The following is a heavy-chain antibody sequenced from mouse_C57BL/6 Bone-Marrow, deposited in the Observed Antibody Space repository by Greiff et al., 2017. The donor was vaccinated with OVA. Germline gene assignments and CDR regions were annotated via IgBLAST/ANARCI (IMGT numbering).Heavy chain of an antibody. V-gene: IGHV1-81*01. J-gene: IGHJ3*01. Sequence: QLQQSGAELARPGASVKLSCKASGYTFTSYGISWVKQRTGQGLEWIGEIYPRSGNTYYNEKFKGKATLTADNSSITGYMELRSLTSEDSAVYFCVGSSPWFAYWGQGTLVTVSA. CDR1: GYTFTSYG. D-gene: IGHD1-1*01. CDR2: IYPRSGNT. CDR3: VGSSPWFAY.